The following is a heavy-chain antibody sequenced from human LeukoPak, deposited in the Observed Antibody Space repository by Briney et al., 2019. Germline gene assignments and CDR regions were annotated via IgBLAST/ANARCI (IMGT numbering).Heavy chain of an antibody. CDR1: GGSISSGGYY. D-gene: IGHD2-21*02. J-gene: IGHJ5*02. CDR3: ARAYVVVTAILWFDP. V-gene: IGHV4-31*03. CDR2: IYYSGST. Sequence: SGPLSLTCTVSGGSISSGGYYWSWIRQHPGKGLEWLGYIYYSGSTYYNPSLTSRVTISVDKSKNQFSLKLSSVTAADTAVYYCARAYVVVTAILWFDPWGQGTLVTVSS.